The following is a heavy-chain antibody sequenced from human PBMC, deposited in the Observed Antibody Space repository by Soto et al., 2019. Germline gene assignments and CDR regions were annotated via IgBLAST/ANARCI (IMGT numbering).Heavy chain of an antibody. D-gene: IGHD5-18*01. CDR1: GFTFSDNL. J-gene: IGHJ3*01. V-gene: IGHV1-3*01. CDR2: LNPDTGNT. Sequence: QVQLVQSGAELKKPGASVNISCTASGFTFSDNLINWVRQAPGQGLEWMGWLNPDTGNTRYSETCQGRAASSRQSSVSIAYLELSDLENEDTALYFWERERHSVGPRAHDAFDVWGPGTMLSVSS. CDR3: ERERHSVGPRAHDAFDV.